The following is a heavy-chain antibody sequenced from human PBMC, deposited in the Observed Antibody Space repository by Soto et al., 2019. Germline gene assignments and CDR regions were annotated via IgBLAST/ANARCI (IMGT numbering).Heavy chain of an antibody. Sequence: EVQLLESGGGLVQPGGSLRLSCAASGFTFSSYAISWVRQAPGKGLEWVSVISDSGGHTHYADSVQGRFTISRDNSKSTLYLHMDSLRVEDTAVYYCARGLGYCSGGTCYRYFDPWGRGTLVTVSS. CDR3: ARGLGYCSGGTCYRYFDP. CDR1: GFTFSSYA. CDR2: ISDSGGHT. D-gene: IGHD2-15*01. V-gene: IGHV3-23*01. J-gene: IGHJ2*01.